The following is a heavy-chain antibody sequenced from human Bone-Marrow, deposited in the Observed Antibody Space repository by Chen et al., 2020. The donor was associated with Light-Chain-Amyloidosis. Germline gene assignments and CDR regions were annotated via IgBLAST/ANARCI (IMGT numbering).Heavy chain of an antibody. CDR1: GYTFTSYY. J-gene: IGHJ4*02. CDR2: SNPSGGST. D-gene: IGHD5-12*01. V-gene: IGHV1-46*01. Sequence: QVQLVQSGAEVKKPGASVKVSCKASGYTFTSYYMHWVRQARGQGLEWMGISNPSGGSTSYAQKFQGRVTMTRDTSTSTVYMELSSLRSEDTAVYYCARGGGSTIRRGGPDYWGQGTLVTVSS. CDR3: ARGGGSTIRRGGPDY.